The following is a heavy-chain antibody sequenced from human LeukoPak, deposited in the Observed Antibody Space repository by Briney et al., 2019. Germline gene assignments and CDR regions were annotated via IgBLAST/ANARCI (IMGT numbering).Heavy chain of an antibody. V-gene: IGHV4-34*01. CDR1: GGSFSGYS. CDR3: GRENTTVTTFHYNYYGMDV. D-gene: IGHD4-17*01. CDR2: INHSGSP. Sequence: SETLSLTCAVYGGSFSGYSWNWIRQPPGKGLEWIGEINHSGSPTYNPSLKSRVTMSVDTSKNQYSLKLTSVTAADTAVYYCGRENTTVTTFHYNYYGMDVWGQGTTVTVSS. J-gene: IGHJ6*02.